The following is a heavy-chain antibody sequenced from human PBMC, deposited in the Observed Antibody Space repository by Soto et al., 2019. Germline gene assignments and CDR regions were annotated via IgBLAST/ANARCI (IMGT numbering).Heavy chain of an antibody. Sequence: EVQLVESGGGLVQPGGSLRLSCAASGFTFSSYWMSWVRQAPGKGLEWVANIKQDGSEKYYVDSVKGRFTISSDSAKNSLYRQMDSLSADDTAVYYCARDGYYDYVWGSYRYGAWFDPWGQGTLVTVSS. J-gene: IGHJ5*02. CDR1: GFTFSSYW. V-gene: IGHV3-7*03. CDR3: ARDGYYDYVWGSYRYGAWFDP. CDR2: IKQDGSEK. D-gene: IGHD3-16*02.